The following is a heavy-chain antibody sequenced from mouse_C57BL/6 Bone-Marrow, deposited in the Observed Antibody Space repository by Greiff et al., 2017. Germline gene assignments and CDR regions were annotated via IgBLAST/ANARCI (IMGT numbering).Heavy chain of an antibody. D-gene: IGHD1-1*01. CDR2: IYPGDGDT. J-gene: IGHJ1*03. V-gene: IGHV1-80*01. CDR3: ARDGSSYLSYWYFDV. Sequence: VQLQQSGAELVKPGASVKISCKASGYAFSSYWMNWVKQRPGKGLEWIGQIYPGDGDTNYNGKFKGKATLTADKSSSTAYMQLSSLTSEDSAVYFCARDGSSYLSYWYFDVWGIGTTVTVSS. CDR1: GYAFSSYW.